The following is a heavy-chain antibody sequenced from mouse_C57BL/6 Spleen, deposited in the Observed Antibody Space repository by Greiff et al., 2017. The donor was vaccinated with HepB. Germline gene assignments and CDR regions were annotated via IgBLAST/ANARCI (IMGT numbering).Heavy chain of an antibody. CDR3: ARSPSTMVTNY. D-gene: IGHD2-2*01. Sequence: QVQLQQSGAELVKPGASVKISCKASGYAFSSYWMNWVKQRPGKGLEWIGQIYPGDGDTNYNGKFKGKATLTADKSSSTAYMQLSSLTSEDSAVYFCARSPSTMVTNYWGQGTTLTVSS. CDR2: IYPGDGDT. V-gene: IGHV1-80*01. J-gene: IGHJ2*01. CDR1: GYAFSSYW.